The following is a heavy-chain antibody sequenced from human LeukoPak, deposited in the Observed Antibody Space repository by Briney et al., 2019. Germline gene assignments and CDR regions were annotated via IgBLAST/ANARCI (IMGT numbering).Heavy chain of an antibody. D-gene: IGHD3-10*01. V-gene: IGHV4-34*01. Sequence: SETLSLTCAVYGGSFSGYYWSWIRQPPGKGLEWIGEINHSGSTNYNPSLKSRVTISVDTSKNQFSLKLSSVTAADTAVYYCARGLYYGLTGNWFDPWGQGTLVTVSS. J-gene: IGHJ5*02. CDR3: ARGLYYGLTGNWFDP. CDR2: INHSGST. CDR1: GGSFSGYY.